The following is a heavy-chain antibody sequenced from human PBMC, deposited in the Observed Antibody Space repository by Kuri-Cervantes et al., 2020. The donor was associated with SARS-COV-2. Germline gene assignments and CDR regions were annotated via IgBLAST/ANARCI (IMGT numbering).Heavy chain of an antibody. CDR2: IYSGGST. V-gene: IGHV3-66*01. Sequence: GGSLRLSCAASEFTVSSNYMSWVRQAPGKGLEWVSVIYSGGSTYYADSVKGRFTISRDNSKNTLYLQMNSLRAEDTAVHYCARKVSSWYDYWGQGTLVTVSS. D-gene: IGHD6-13*01. CDR1: EFTVSSNY. J-gene: IGHJ4*02. CDR3: ARKVSSWYDY.